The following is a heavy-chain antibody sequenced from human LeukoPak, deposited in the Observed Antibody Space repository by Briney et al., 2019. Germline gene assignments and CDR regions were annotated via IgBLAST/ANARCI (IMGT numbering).Heavy chain of an antibody. V-gene: IGHV6-1*01. CDR2: TYYRSKWYN. CDR1: GDTVSSNRAS. D-gene: IGHD2-15*01. J-gene: IGHJ6*04. CDR3: ARAVVANSYDYYGVDV. Sequence: SQTLSLTCAISGDTVSSNRASWNWIRQSPSRGLEWLGRTYYRSKWYNDYAVSVKSRITINPDTSKNQFSLLLNSVTPEHTAVYYCARAVVANSYDYYGVDVWGEGTTVTVSS.